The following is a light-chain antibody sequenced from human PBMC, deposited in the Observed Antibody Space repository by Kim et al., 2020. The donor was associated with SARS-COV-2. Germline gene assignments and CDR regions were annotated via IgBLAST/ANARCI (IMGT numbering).Light chain of an antibody. CDR1: SSDIGRYNL. CDR3: CSYAGGSNLIYV. Sequence: QSALTQPASVSGYPGQSITISCTGTSSDIGRYNLVSWYQQPPGKAPKMIIYEVTKRPSGVSNRFSGSKSGNTASLTISGLQPEDETDYYCCSYAGGSNLIYVFGSGTKVTVL. CDR2: EVT. J-gene: IGLJ1*01. V-gene: IGLV2-23*02.